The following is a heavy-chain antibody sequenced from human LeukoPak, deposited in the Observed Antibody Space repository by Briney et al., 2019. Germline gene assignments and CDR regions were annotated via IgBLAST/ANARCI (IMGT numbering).Heavy chain of an antibody. J-gene: IGHJ3*02. CDR1: GFTFSSYW. Sequence: GGSLRLSCAASGFTFSSYWMHWVRQAPGKGLVWVSRIDSDGSSTSYADSVKGRFTISRDDSKSIAYLQMNSLKTEDTAVYYCTRSGVDIWGQGTMVTVSS. CDR2: IDSDGSST. D-gene: IGHD3-10*01. V-gene: IGHV3-74*01. CDR3: TRSGVDI.